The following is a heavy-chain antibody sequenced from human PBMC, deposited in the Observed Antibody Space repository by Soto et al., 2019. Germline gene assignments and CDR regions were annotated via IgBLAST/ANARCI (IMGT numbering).Heavy chain of an antibody. CDR1: GGTFSSYA. CDR3: HSAGYSSSWYDLDY. V-gene: IGHV1-69*13. Sequence: SVKVSFKASGGTFSSYAISWVRQAPGQGLEWMGGIIPIFGTANYAQKFQGRVTITADESTSTAYMELSSLRSEDTAVYYCHSAGYSSSWYDLDYWGQGTLVTVSS. CDR2: IIPIFGTA. D-gene: IGHD6-13*01. J-gene: IGHJ4*02.